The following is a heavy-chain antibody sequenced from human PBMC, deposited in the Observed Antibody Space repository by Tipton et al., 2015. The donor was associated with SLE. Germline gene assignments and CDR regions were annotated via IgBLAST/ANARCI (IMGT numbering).Heavy chain of an antibody. Sequence: SLRLSCAASGFTFHNYAMHWVRQAPGKGLEWVSTITSNSERIAYADSVKGRFTISRDNAKNSLHLQMNSLRAEDTALYYCASRDYGDNWDFDLWGRGTLVTVSS. CDR2: ITSNSERI. CDR1: GFTFHNYA. J-gene: IGHJ2*01. D-gene: IGHD4-17*01. CDR3: ASRDYGDNWDFDL. V-gene: IGHV3-9*01.